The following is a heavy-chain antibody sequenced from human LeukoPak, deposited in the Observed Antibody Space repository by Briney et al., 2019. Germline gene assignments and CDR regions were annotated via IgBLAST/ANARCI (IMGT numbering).Heavy chain of an antibody. CDR1: GFTFSNAW. CDR3: TKDDPTNRA. J-gene: IGHJ4*02. V-gene: IGHV3-15*01. D-gene: IGHD2/OR15-2a*01. CDR2: VKGKTNGGTT. Sequence: GGSLRLSCAASGFTFSNAWMSWVRQAPGKGLEWVGRVKGKTNGGTTDYAAPVKGRFTISRDDSKNTLYLQMNSLKAEDTAVYYCTKDDPTNRAWGQGTLVTVSS.